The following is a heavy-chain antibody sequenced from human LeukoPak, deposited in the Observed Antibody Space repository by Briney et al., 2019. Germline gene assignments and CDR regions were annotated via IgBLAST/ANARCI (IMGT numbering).Heavy chain of an antibody. J-gene: IGHJ4*02. Sequence: GESLKISCKGSGYTFTNYWIGWVRQMPGKGLEWMGIIYPGDSDTRYSPSFQGQVTISADRSFSTAYLQWSSLKASDTAIYYCASRTNGYFDYWSQGTLVTVSS. CDR2: IYPGDSDT. V-gene: IGHV5-51*01. CDR1: GYTFTNYW. CDR3: ASRTNGYFDY. D-gene: IGHD1-1*01.